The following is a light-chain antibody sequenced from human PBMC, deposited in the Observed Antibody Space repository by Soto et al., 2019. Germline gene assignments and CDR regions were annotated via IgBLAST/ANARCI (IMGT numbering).Light chain of an antibody. Sequence: QSALTQPASVSGSPGQSITISCTGTSSDVGGYNYVSWYQQLPGKVPKLIIYEVTNRPSGVSNRFSGSKSGNTASLTISGLQAEDEAEYYCSSYTSSGTPVVFGGGTKLTVL. J-gene: IGLJ2*01. CDR3: SSYTSSGTPVV. CDR2: EVT. CDR1: SSDVGGYNY. V-gene: IGLV2-14*03.